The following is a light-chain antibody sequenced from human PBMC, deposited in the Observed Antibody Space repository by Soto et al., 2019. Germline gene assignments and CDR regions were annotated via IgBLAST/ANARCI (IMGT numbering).Light chain of an antibody. CDR1: QSVSTY. CDR2: DVS. V-gene: IGKV3-11*01. Sequence: EIVLTQSPATLSLSPGERATLSCRASQSVSTYLAWYQQKPGQAPRLLIYDVSKRATGIPARFSGSGSGTDFTLTIGSLETEDCAFYYCQQRGNWPWTFGKGTKVEIK. CDR3: QQRGNWPWT. J-gene: IGKJ1*01.